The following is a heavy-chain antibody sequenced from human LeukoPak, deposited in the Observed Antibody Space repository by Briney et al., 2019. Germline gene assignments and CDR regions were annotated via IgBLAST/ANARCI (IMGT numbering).Heavy chain of an antibody. J-gene: IGHJ4*02. D-gene: IGHD1-14*01. CDR3: ARVREAETNPCPAH. Sequence: SETLSLTRTVSGDSISSGDYYWSWIRQPPGKGLEWIGYVYHSGTTYYNPSLRSRVTISVDRSENQFSLKLSSVTAADTAVYYCARVREAETNPCPAHWGQGTLVTVSS. V-gene: IGHV4-30-2*01. CDR2: VYHSGTT. CDR1: GDSISSGDYY.